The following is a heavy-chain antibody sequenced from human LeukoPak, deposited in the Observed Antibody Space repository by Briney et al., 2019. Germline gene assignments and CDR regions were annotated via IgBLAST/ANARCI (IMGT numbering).Heavy chain of an antibody. CDR2: IYSGGST. D-gene: IGHD4-17*01. Sequence: GGSLRLSCAASGFTFSSYAMSWVRQAPGKGLEWVSVIYSGGSTYYADSVKGRFTISRDNSKNTLYLQMNSLRAEDTAVYYCARGYGDGYYYYGMDVWGQGTTVTVSS. J-gene: IGHJ6*02. V-gene: IGHV3-66*01. CDR3: ARGYGDGYYYYGMDV. CDR1: GFTFSSYA.